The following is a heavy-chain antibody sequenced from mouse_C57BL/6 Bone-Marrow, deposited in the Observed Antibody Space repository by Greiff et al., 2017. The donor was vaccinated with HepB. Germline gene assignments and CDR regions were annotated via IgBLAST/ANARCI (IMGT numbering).Heavy chain of an antibody. CDR3: ASGWLRSWCAY. J-gene: IGHJ3*01. V-gene: IGHV1-22*01. Sequence: SGPELVKPGASVKMSCKASGYTFTDYNMHWVKQSHGKSLEWIGYINPNNGGTSYNQKFKGKATLTVHKSSSTAYMELRSLTSEDSAVYYCASGWLRSWCAYWGQGTLVTVSA. CDR1: GYTFTDYN. CDR2: INPNNGGT. D-gene: IGHD2-2*01.